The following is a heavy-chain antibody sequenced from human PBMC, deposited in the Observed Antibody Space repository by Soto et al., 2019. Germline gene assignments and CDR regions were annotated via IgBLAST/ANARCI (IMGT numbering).Heavy chain of an antibody. Sequence: XVSLGLSCAASGFIFENYAMIWVRQAPGKGLEWVATVRGNSYGAYYADSVRGRFIISRDNSKNTMSLQLNSLRDDDTAIYYCAKGKSENGVDWLDPWGPGTLVTVSS. CDR3: AKGKSENGVDWLDP. CDR1: GFIFENYA. CDR2: VRGNSYGA. J-gene: IGHJ5*02. V-gene: IGHV3-23*01. D-gene: IGHD2-8*01.